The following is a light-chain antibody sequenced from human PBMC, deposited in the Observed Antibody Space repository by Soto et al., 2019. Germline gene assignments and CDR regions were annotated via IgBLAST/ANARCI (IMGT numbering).Light chain of an antibody. CDR1: SSDVGGYNY. Sequence: QSALTQPASVSGSPGQSITISCTGTSSDVGGYNYVSWYQQHPGKAPQLMIYDVSSRPSGVSHRFSGSKSGTTASLTISGLHAEDEAYYFCSSYTAITTTRVFGGGTKVTVL. CDR3: SSYTAITTTRV. V-gene: IGLV2-14*03. CDR2: DVS. J-gene: IGLJ2*01.